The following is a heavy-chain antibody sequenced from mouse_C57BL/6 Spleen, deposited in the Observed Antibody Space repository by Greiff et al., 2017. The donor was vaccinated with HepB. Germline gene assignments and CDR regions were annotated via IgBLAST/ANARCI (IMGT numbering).Heavy chain of an antibody. CDR1: GYSFTDYN. Sequence: VEPGASVKISCKASGYSFTDYNMNWVKQSNGKSLEWIGVINPNYGTTSYNQKFKGKATLTVDQSSSTAYMQLNSLTSEDSAVYYCARSRSSGLYAMDYWGQGTSVTVSS. V-gene: IGHV1-39*01. CDR2: INPNYGTT. CDR3: ARSRSSGLYAMDY. D-gene: IGHD3-2*02. J-gene: IGHJ4*01.